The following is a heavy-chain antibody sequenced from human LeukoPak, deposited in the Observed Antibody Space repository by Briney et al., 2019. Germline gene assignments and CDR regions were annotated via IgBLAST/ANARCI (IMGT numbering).Heavy chain of an antibody. CDR2: INANNGNT. J-gene: IGHJ4*02. CDR3: ARTGLTWWDLPDY. D-gene: IGHD1-26*01. V-gene: IGHV1-18*01. CDR1: GYTFSSYG. Sequence: GASVKVSCKASGYTFSSYGIIWVRQAPGQGLEWRGWINANNGNTNYAQKIHDRVTMATDTSTSTAYMELRSLRSDDAAVYYCARTGLTWWDLPDYWGQGTLVTVSS.